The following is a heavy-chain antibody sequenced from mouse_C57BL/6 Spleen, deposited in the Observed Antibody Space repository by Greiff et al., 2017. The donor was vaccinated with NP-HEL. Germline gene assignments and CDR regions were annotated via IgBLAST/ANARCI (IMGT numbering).Heavy chain of an antibody. V-gene: IGHV1-15*01. CDR2: IDPETGGT. D-gene: IGHD2-3*01. Sequence: LQESGAELVRPGASVTLSCKASGYTFTDYEMHWVKQTPVHGLEWIGAIDPETGGTAYNQKFKGKAILTADKSSSTAYMELRSLTSEDSAVYYCTRGDGYSVFAYWGQGTLVTVSA. J-gene: IGHJ3*01. CDR3: TRGDGYSVFAY. CDR1: GYTFTDYE.